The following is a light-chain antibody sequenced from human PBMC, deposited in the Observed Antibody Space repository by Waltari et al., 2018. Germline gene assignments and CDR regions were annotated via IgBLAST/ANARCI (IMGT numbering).Light chain of an antibody. CDR1: QSINTL. CDR2: DAS. V-gene: IGKV3-11*01. Sequence: EIVLTHSPATLSLSPGDSATISCRASQSINTLLAWYQQKPGQSPRLLIYDASDRATGIPARFSGSGSGTDFTLTISSLEPEDFAVYYCQQRGGWPPYTFGQGTKLEI. CDR3: QQRGGWPPYT. J-gene: IGKJ2*01.